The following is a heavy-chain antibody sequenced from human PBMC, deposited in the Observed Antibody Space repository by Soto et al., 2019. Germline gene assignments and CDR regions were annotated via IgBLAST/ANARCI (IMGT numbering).Heavy chain of an antibody. D-gene: IGHD6-13*01. Sequence: QVQLLQSGAEVKKPGASVKVSCKASGYIFTDYHIHWVRQAPGQGLEFMGWINTDNGGAGSAQQFQGRVTVTRDTSITTVYLELSNLRSDDTAVYFCAKERGSNSLHPSYNWFDTWGQGTLITVSS. J-gene: IGHJ5*02. CDR3: AKERGSNSLHPSYNWFDT. CDR1: GYIFTDYH. V-gene: IGHV1-2*02. CDR2: INTDNGGA.